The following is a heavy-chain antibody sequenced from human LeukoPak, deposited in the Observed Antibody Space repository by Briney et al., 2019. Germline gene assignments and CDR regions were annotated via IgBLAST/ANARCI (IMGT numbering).Heavy chain of an antibody. CDR2: IYYSGST. D-gene: IGHD1-7*01. CDR1: GGSISSGGYY. CDR3: ARDNWNYGSSMDV. V-gene: IGHV4-61*08. J-gene: IGHJ6*02. Sequence: SETLSLTCTVSGGSISSGGYYWSWIRQHPGKGLEWTGYIYYSGSTNYNPSLKSRVTISVNTSKNQFSLKLSSVTAADTAVYYCARDNWNYGSSMDVWGQGTTVTVSS.